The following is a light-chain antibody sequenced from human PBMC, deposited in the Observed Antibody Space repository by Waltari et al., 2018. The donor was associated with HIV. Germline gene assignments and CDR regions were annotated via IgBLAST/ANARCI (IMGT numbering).Light chain of an antibody. CDR1: QSISNW. CDR2: KAS. Sequence: DIQMTQSPSTLSASVGDRVTIICRASQSISNWLAWYQQKPGKAPNLLIYKASSLESGVPSRFSGSGSGTEFTLTISSLQPDDFAIYYCQQYNSNPWTFGQGTKVEIK. J-gene: IGKJ1*01. V-gene: IGKV1-5*03. CDR3: QQYNSNPWT.